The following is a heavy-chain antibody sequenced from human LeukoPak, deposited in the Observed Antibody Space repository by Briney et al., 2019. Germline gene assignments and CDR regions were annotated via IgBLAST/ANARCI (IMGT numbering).Heavy chain of an antibody. CDR3: ARDLLNEGNHLDY. CDR2: IYYSGST. J-gene: IGHJ4*02. D-gene: IGHD4-23*01. V-gene: IGHV4-30-4*01. Sequence: SETLSLTCTVSGGSISSGDYYWGWIRQPPGKGLEWIGYIYYSGSTYYNPSLKSRVTISVDTSKNQFSLKLSSVTAADTAVYYCARDLLNEGNHLDYWGQGTLVIVSS. CDR1: GGSISSGDYY.